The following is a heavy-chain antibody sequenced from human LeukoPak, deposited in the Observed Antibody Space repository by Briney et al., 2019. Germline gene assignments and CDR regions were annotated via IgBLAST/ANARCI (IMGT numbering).Heavy chain of an antibody. CDR1: GFNVRSNY. CDR2: LYSDGST. V-gene: IGHV3-53*01. Sequence: GGSLRLSCAASGFNVRSNYMSWVRQAPGKGREWVSVLYSDGSTYYTDSVKGRFTISRDNSKNTLYLQMNGQRPEDTAVYYCARECELEWGQGTLVTVSS. CDR3: ARECELE. D-gene: IGHD4/OR15-4a*01. J-gene: IGHJ4*02.